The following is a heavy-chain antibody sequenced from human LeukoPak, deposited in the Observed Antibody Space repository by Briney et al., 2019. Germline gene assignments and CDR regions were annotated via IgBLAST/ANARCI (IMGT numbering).Heavy chain of an antibody. CDR3: ARAGGGPTTLYWYFDL. CDR2: ISYDGFNK. J-gene: IGHJ2*01. Sequence: QSGGSLRLSCAASGFTFSSYAVHWVRQAPGKGLEWVAVISYDGFNKYYADSVKGRFTISRDNSKNTLYLQMNSLRAEDTAVYYCARAGGGPTTLYWYFDLWGRGTLVTVSS. V-gene: IGHV3-30*04. D-gene: IGHD1-1*01. CDR1: GFTFSSYA.